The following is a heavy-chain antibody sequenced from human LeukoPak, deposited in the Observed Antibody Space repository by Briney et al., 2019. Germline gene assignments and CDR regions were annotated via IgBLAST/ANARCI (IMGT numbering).Heavy chain of an antibody. J-gene: IGHJ4*02. V-gene: IGHV4-61*02. D-gene: IGHD3-16*01. Sequence: SETLSLTCTVSGGSISSGSYYWNWIRQPAGKGLEWIGRIYSSGSTHYNPSLQSRVTMSVDMSKNQFSLKLSSVTAADTAIYYCASGDFDLWGQGTLVTVSS. CDR1: GGSISSGSYY. CDR3: ASGDFDL. CDR2: IYSSGST.